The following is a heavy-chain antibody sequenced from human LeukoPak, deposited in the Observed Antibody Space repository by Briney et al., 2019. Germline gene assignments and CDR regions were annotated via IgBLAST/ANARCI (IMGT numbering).Heavy chain of an antibody. V-gene: IGHV3-23*01. Sequence: ESGGSLRLSCAASGFTFSSYAMSWVRQAPGKGLEWVSAISASGSSTYYADSVKGRFTISRDNSKNTLYLQMNSLRAEDTAVYYCANHNTKYYDFWSGSPRPPFDPWGQGTLVTVSS. CDR2: ISASGSST. J-gene: IGHJ5*02. CDR1: GFTFSSYA. D-gene: IGHD3-3*01. CDR3: ANHNTKYYDFWSGSPRPPFDP.